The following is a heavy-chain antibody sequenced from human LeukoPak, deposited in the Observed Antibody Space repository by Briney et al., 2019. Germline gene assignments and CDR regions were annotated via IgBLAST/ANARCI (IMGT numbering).Heavy chain of an antibody. D-gene: IGHD3-10*01. CDR3: ARFGGAFDY. CDR2: IYYSGST. V-gene: IGHV4-59*01. Sequence: SETLSLTCTVSGGSISSYYWSWIRQPPGKGLEWIGYIYYSGSTNYNPSLKSRVTISVDTSKNQLSLKLSSVTAADTAVYYCARFGGAFDYWGQGTLVTVSS. J-gene: IGHJ4*02. CDR1: GGSISSYY.